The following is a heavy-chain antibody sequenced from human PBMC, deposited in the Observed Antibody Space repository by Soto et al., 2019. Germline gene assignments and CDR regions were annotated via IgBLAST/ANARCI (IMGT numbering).Heavy chain of an antibody. J-gene: IGHJ4*02. V-gene: IGHV3-74*01. Sequence: EVQLVESGGGLVQPGGSLRLSCAVSGFTFSSYWMHWVRQAPGKGLVWVSCINSDGSSTSYADSVKGRFTISRDSAKNTLYLQMSSLRAEDTAVYYCALGLGSLFEYWGQGTLVTVSS. CDR1: GFTFSSYW. D-gene: IGHD3-16*01. CDR2: INSDGSST. CDR3: ALGLGSLFEY.